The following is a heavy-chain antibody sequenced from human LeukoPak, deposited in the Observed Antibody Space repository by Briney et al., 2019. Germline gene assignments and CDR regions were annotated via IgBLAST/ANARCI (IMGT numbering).Heavy chain of an antibody. CDR1: GFTFSSYA. CDR2: ISYDGSNK. V-gene: IGHV3-30*04. CDR3: AKDRGVGATGLAFDI. Sequence: GGSLRLSCAASGFTFSSYAMHWVRQAPGKGLEWVAVISYDGSNKYYADSVKGRFTISRDNSKNTLYLQMNSLRAEDTAVYYCAKDRGVGATGLAFDIWGQGTMVTVSS. D-gene: IGHD1-26*01. J-gene: IGHJ3*02.